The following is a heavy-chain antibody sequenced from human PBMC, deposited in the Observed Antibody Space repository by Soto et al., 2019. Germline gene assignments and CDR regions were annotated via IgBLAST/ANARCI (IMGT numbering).Heavy chain of an antibody. Sequence: GESLKISCKGSGYSFTSYWISWVRQMPGKGLEWMGIIYPGDSDTRYSPSFQGQVTISDDKSISTAYLQWRSPKASDTAMYDCARQPTFPSIAAAGTDPLSYYYYGMDVWGQGTTVTVSS. J-gene: IGHJ6*02. D-gene: IGHD6-13*01. CDR3: ARQPTFPSIAAAGTDPLSYYYYGMDV. CDR2: IYPGDSDT. V-gene: IGHV5-51*01. CDR1: GYSFTSYW.